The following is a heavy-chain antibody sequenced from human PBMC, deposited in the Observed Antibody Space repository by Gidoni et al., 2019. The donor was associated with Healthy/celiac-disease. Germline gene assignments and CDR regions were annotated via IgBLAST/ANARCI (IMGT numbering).Heavy chain of an antibody. Sequence: QVQLVQSGAEVKKPGSSVKVSCKASGGTFSSYTISWVRQAPGQGLEWMGRIIPILGIANYAQKFQGRVTITADKSTSTAYMELSSLRSEDTAVYYCASATYDYSNWGIGHAFDIWGQGTMVTVSS. CDR2: IIPILGIA. D-gene: IGHD4-4*01. CDR1: GGTFSSYT. V-gene: IGHV1-69*02. J-gene: IGHJ3*02. CDR3: ASATYDYSNWGIGHAFDI.